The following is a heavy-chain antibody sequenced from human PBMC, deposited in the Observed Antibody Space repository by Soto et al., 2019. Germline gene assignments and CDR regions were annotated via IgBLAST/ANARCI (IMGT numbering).Heavy chain of an antibody. CDR2: IYYSGNT. J-gene: IGHJ4*02. CDR1: GGSISSGGYY. Sequence: ASETLSLTCTVSGGSISSGGYYWSWIRQHPGKGLEWIGYIYYSGNTYYDPSLKSRVTISVDTSKNQFSLKLSSVTAADTAVYYCARECGNSCYTDYWGQGTLVTVSS. CDR3: ARECGNSCYTDY. D-gene: IGHD2-15*01. V-gene: IGHV4-31*03.